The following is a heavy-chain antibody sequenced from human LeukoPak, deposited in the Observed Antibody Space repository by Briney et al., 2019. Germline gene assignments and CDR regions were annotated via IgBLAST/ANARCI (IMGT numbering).Heavy chain of an antibody. D-gene: IGHD3-22*01. J-gene: IGHJ4*02. CDR3: ARASYYYDSSVSDY. V-gene: IGHV7-4-1*02. CDR1: GYTFTSYA. CDR2: INTSTGNP. Sequence: ASVKVSCKASGYTFTSYAMNWVRQALGQGLEWMGWINTSTGNPTYAQGFTGRFVFSLDTSVSTAYLQISSLKAEDTAVYYCARASYYYDSSVSDYWGQGTLVTVSS.